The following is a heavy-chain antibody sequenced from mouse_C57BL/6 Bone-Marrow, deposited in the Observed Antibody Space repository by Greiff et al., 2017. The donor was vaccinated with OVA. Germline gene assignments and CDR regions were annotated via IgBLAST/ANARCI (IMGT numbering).Heavy chain of an antibody. CDR1: GFTFSSYA. V-gene: IGHV5-4*01. CDR3: ARDQSNSAWFAY. J-gene: IGHJ3*01. Sequence: EVQLQESGGGLVKPGGSLKLSCAASGFTFSSYAMSWVRQTPEKRLEWVATISDGGSYTYYPDNVKGRFTISRDNAKNNLYLQMSHLKSEDTAMYYCARDQSNSAWFAYWGQGTLVTVSA. D-gene: IGHD2-5*01. CDR2: ISDGGSYT.